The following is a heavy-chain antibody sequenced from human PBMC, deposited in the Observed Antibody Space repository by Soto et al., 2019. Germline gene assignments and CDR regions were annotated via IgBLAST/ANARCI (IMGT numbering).Heavy chain of an antibody. CDR1: GFTFSSYG. Sequence: QVQLVESGGGVVQPGRSLRPSCAASGFTFSSYGMHWVRQAPGKGLEWVAVIWYDGSNKYYADSVKGRFTISRDNSKNTLYLQMNSLRAEDTAVYYCARSLSKVAATSYFDYWGQGTLVTVSS. J-gene: IGHJ4*02. CDR3: ARSLSKVAATSYFDY. V-gene: IGHV3-33*01. D-gene: IGHD2-15*01. CDR2: IWYDGSNK.